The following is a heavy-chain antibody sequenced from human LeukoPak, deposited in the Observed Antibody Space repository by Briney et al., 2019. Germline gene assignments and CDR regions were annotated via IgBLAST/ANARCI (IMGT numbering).Heavy chain of an antibody. D-gene: IGHD6-19*01. CDR2: IYPGDSDT. J-gene: IGHJ4*02. CDR3: ARPVAVADLIY. Sequence: GESLKISRKGSGYSFTSYWIDWVRQMPGKGLEWMGIIYPGDSDTRYSPSFQGRVTISADKSISTAYLQWSSLKASDTAMYYCARPVAVADLIYWGQETLVTVSS. CDR1: GYSFTSYW. V-gene: IGHV5-51*01.